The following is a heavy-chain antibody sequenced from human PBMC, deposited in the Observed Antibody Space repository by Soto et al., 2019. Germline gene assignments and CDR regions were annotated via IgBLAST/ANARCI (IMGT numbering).Heavy chain of an antibody. CDR2: IYYSGST. V-gene: IGHV4-59*01. J-gene: IGHJ4*02. Sequence: SETLSLTCTVSGGSISTYYWSWIRQPPGKGLEWIGYIYYSGSTNYNPSLKSRVTMSVDTSKNQFSLRLTSVTASDTAVYYCARGRPWELYDYWGQGTPVTVSS. D-gene: IGHD1-26*01. CDR1: GGSISTYY. CDR3: ARGRPWELYDY.